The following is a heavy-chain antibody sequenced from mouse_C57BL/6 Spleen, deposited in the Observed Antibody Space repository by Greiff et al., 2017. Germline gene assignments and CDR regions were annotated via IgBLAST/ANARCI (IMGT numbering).Heavy chain of an antibody. CDR1: GYTFTSYW. J-gene: IGHJ3*01. D-gene: IGHD2-2*01. CDR3: ASGYGYDDFAY. Sequence: QVQLQQPGAELVKPGASVKLSCKASGYTFTSYWMHWVKQRPGQGLEWIGMIHPNSGSTNYNEKFKSKATLTVDKSSSTAYMQISSLTSEDAAVYYCASGYGYDDFAYWGQGTLVTVSA. CDR2: IHPNSGST. V-gene: IGHV1-64*01.